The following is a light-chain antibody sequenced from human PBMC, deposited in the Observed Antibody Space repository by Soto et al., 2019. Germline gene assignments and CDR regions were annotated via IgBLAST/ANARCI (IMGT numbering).Light chain of an antibody. V-gene: IGKV4-1*01. CDR2: GAS. CDR1: RSVLYSSNNKNH. J-gene: IGKJ1*01. CDR3: QQYNYWPT. Sequence: DIVMTQSPDSLAVSLGERATINCKSSRSVLYSSNNKNHLAWYQQKAGQAPRLLIYGASTRATGIPARFSGSGSGTEFTLTITSLQSEDFAVYYCQQYNYWPTFGQGTKVEIK.